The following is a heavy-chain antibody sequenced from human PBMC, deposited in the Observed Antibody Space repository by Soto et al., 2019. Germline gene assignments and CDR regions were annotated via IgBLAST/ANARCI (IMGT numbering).Heavy chain of an antibody. J-gene: IGHJ4*02. CDR3: GREGTLSGRYFDD. Sequence: SGTLSLTFTDSGGSISSGDYYWRWIRQPPGKGLEWIGYIYYSGSTYYNLSLTSRVTLSADPSKNLFSLKLSSVTAADLAVYYCGREGTLSGRYFDDWGQGTTVTVSS. CDR1: GGSISSGDYY. CDR2: IYYSGST. V-gene: IGHV4-30-4*01.